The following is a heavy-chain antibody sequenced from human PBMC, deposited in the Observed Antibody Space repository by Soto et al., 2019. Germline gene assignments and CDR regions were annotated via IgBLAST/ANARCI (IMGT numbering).Heavy chain of an antibody. Sequence: SETLSLTCTVSGGSISSYYWSWIRQPPGKGLEWIGYIYYSGSTNYNPSLKSRVTISVDTSKNQFSLKLSSVTAADTAVYYCARTRRDSRVLGSHRVQMEGELVLGCVWG. J-gene: IGHJ3*01. CDR2: IYYSGST. CDR3: ARTRRDSRVLGSHRVQMEGELVLGCV. V-gene: IGHV4-59*01. D-gene: IGHD3-10*01. CDR1: GGSISSYY.